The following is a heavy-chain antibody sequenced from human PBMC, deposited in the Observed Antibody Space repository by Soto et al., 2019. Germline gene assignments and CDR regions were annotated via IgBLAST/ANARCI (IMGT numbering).Heavy chain of an antibody. D-gene: IGHD2-21*01. J-gene: IGHJ4*02. CDR2: ILQDGSNK. V-gene: IGHV3-30-3*01. CDR3: AGDDEDVSLCDLGY. Sequence: QVQLVESGGGVVQPGRSLRLSCAASGFTFSNYIMHWVRQAPGKGLEWVADILQDGSNKYYADSVKGRFTISRDNSKKTPYLQMNSLRAEDTAIYYCAGDDEDVSLCDLGYWGQGTLVTVSS. CDR1: GFTFSNYI.